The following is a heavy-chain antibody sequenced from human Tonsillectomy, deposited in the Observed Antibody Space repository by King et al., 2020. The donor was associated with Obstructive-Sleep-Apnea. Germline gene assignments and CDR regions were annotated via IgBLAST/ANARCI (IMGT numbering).Heavy chain of an antibody. J-gene: IGHJ4*02. CDR1: GFAFTSYG. V-gene: IGHV3-30*18. Sequence: VQLVESGGGVVQPGRSLRLSCAASGFAFTSYGMHWVRQAPGKGLEGVAVISYDGSNKYYSDPVKGRFTISRDNSKNTLSLHMNSLRLEDTAVYYCAKDRGFGEKPTLFDYWGQGTLVTVSS. CDR3: AKDRGFGEKPTLFDY. CDR2: ISYDGSNK. D-gene: IGHD3-10*01.